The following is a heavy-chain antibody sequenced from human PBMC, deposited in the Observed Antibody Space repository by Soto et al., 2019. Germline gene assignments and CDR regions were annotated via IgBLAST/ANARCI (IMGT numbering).Heavy chain of an antibody. J-gene: IGHJ5*02. CDR2: ISAYNGNT. CDR1: GYTFTSYG. Sequence: ASVKVSCKASGYTFTSYGISWVRQAPGQGLEWMGWISAYNGNTNYAQKLQGRATMTTDTSTSTAYMELRSLRSDDTAVYYCARDVAGYYYDSSGYYGGWFDPWGQGTLVTVSS. CDR3: ARDVAGYYYDSSGYYGGWFDP. D-gene: IGHD3-22*01. V-gene: IGHV1-18*04.